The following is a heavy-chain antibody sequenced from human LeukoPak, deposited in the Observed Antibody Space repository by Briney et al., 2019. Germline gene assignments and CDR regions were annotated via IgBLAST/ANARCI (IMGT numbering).Heavy chain of an antibody. J-gene: IGHJ4*02. CDR3: ARAGGGYGTLNFDY. CDR2: MNPNSGNT. CDR1: GYSFTDYY. D-gene: IGHD5-18*01. Sequence: ASVKVSCKASGYSFTDYYINWVRQATGQGLEWMGWMNPNSGNTGYAQKFQGRVTMTRNTSISTAYMELSSLRSEDTAVYYCARAGGGYGTLNFDYWGQGTLVTVSS. V-gene: IGHV1-8*02.